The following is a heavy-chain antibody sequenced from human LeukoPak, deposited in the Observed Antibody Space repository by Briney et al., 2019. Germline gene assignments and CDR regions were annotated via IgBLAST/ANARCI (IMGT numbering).Heavy chain of an antibody. Sequence: SETLSLTCTVSGGSINSYYWSWIRQPPGKGLEWIGYIYYSGSTNYNPSLKSRVTISVDTSKNQFSLRLSSVTAADTAVYYCAPRGGSSSSFDYWGQGTLVTVSS. CDR3: APRGGSSSSFDY. CDR1: GGSINSYY. CDR2: IYYSGST. V-gene: IGHV4-59*12. D-gene: IGHD6-6*01. J-gene: IGHJ4*02.